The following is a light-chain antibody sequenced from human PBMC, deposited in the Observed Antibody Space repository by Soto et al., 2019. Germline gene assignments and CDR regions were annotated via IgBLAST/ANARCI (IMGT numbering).Light chain of an antibody. J-gene: IGLJ1*01. CDR2: EVN. Sequence: QSALTQAASACGSPGQSFTISSTGTISDISDNKYVSWFQQHPGKAPKVLIYEVNKRASGVPDRFSGSKSGNTASLTVSGLRADDEADYYCNSYVGSNNYVFGTGTKV. V-gene: IGLV2-8*01. CDR1: ISDISDNKY. CDR3: NSYVGSNNYV.